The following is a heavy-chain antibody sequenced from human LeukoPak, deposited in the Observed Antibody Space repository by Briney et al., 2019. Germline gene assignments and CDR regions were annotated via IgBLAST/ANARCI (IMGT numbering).Heavy chain of an antibody. CDR3: ARGLPYYYDSSGYYNPFDY. V-gene: IGHV3-30-3*01. CDR1: GFTFSSYA. D-gene: IGHD3-22*01. CDR2: ISYDGSNK. Sequence: GGSLRLSCAASGFTFSSYAMHWVRQAPGKGLAWVAVISYDGSNKYYAGSVKGRFTVSRDNSKNTLYLQMNSLRAEDTAVYYCARGLPYYYDSSGYYNPFDYWGQGTLVTVSS. J-gene: IGHJ4*02.